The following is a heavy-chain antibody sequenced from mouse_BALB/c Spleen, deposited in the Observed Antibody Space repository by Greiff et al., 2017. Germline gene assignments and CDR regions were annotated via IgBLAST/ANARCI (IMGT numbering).Heavy chain of an antibody. D-gene: IGHD1-1*01. Sequence: EVQLVESGGGLVQPGGSLRLSCATSGFTFTDYYMSWVRQPPGKALEWLGFIRNKANGYTTEYSASVKGRFTISRDNSQSILYLQMNTLRAEDSATYYCARETTDYYYAMDYWGQGTSVTVSS. CDR2: IRNKANGYTT. V-gene: IGHV7-3*02. CDR3: ARETTDYYYAMDY. J-gene: IGHJ4*01. CDR1: GFTFTDYY.